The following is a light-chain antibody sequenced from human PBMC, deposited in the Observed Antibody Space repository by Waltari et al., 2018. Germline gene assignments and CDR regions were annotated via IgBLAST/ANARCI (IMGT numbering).Light chain of an antibody. J-gene: IGLJ3*02. CDR1: SSDIGAYKY. CDR3: SSFTSTNTLL. CDR2: GGS. Sequence: QSALTQPASVSGSPGQSITISCTGTSSDIGAYKYVSWYQQYPDKAPKPIIYGGSNRPSGVSNRVSGSKSGNTASLGISGLQAEDESDYYCSSFTSTNTLLFGGGTKLTVL. V-gene: IGLV2-14*01.